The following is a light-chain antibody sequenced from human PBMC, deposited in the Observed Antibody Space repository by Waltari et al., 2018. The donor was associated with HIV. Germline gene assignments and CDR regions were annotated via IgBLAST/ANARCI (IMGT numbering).Light chain of an antibody. V-gene: IGKV4-1*01. J-gene: IGKJ4*01. Sequence: DVVMTQSPDSLAVSLGERATLNCKSNQSLFYTSDNKNFLAWYQQKAGQRPRLLIYWSSTRASGVPDRFSGSGSETDFTLTIDSLQPEDVATYYCQKYNTVPLTFGGGTKVEIK. CDR3: QKYNTVPLT. CDR2: WSS. CDR1: QSLFYTSDNKNF.